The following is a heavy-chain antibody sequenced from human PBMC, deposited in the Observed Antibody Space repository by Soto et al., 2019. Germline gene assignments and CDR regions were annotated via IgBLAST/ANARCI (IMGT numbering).Heavy chain of an antibody. J-gene: IGHJ5*02. CDR1: VASISSGGYY. CDR3: ARESKDDTSGYPPWFAP. D-gene: IGHD3-22*01. CDR2: IYYSGST. Sequence: PSETLSLTCTVSVASISSGGYYWSWIRQHPGEGLEWIGYIYYSGSTSYNPSLKSRVTISVDTSKNQFSLKLSSVTDADTAVYYCARESKDDTSGYPPWFAPWGKGTLVTVSS. V-gene: IGHV4-31*03.